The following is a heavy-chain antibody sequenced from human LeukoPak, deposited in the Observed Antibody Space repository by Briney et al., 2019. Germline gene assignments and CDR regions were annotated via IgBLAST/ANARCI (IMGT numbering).Heavy chain of an antibody. CDR2: ISYDGSNK. Sequence: GGSLRLSCAASGFTFSSYAMHWVRQAPGKGLEWVAVISYDGSNKYYADPVKGRFTISRDNSKNTLYLQMNSLRAEDTAVYYCARDLSPVVVAAFDYWGQGTLVAVSS. J-gene: IGHJ4*02. CDR3: ARDLSPVVVAAFDY. D-gene: IGHD2-15*01. V-gene: IGHV3-30-3*01. CDR1: GFTFSSYA.